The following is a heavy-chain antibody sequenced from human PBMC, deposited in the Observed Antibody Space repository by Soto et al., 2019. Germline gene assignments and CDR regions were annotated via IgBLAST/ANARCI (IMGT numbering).Heavy chain of an antibody. CDR1: GYTFSTYG. CDR3: ARDGNSGSFDY. V-gene: IGHV1-18*01. Sequence: QVQLVQSGAEVKKPGASVKVSYKASGYTFSTYGFSWVRQAPGQGLEWMGWISAFNGNTNYAQKFQGRVTMTTDTSTSTAYMELRSLRSDDTAVYYCARDGNSGSFDYWGQGTLVTVSS. CDR2: ISAFNGNT. J-gene: IGHJ4*02. D-gene: IGHD1-26*01.